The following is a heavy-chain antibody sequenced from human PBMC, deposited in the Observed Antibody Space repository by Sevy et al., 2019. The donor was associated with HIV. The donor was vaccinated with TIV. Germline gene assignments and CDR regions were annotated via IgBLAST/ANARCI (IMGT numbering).Heavy chain of an antibody. D-gene: IGHD2-8*01. CDR2: FSFGCGRI. J-gene: IGHJ4*02. CDR3: AREGCTQPHDY. CDR1: GFTFAKYS. Sequence: GGFLRLSCAASGFTFAKYSMSWVRQAPGKGLEWVSTFSFGCGRINYADSVKGRFTISRDDSKNTLFLHMNSLRAEDTATYFCAREGCTQPHDYWGQGTLVTVSP. V-gene: IGHV3-23*01.